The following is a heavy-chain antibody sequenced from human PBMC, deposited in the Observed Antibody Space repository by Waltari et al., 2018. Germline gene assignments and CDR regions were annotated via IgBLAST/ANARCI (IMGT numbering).Heavy chain of an antibody. CDR3: ARAVRDQLLSDP. Sequence: QVQLVQSGPEVKKPGASVRVSCRASGYSFTPYDITRVRLAPAQGLEWMGWMNPIRGNTGYAQKFQGRVSMTGDPSINTAYMELSGLTIDDTAVYYCARAVRDQLLSDPWGQGTLVAVSS. V-gene: IGHV1-8*02. CDR2: MNPIRGNT. D-gene: IGHD2-2*01. J-gene: IGHJ5*02. CDR1: GYSFTPYD.